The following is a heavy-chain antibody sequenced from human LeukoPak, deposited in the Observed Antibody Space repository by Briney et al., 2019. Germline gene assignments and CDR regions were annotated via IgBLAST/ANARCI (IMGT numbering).Heavy chain of an antibody. Sequence: GGSLRLSCAASGFTLSDYVMNWVRQASGKGLEWVSYISSSGSTIHYAHSVKSRFSISRDNAKNSLYLQMNSQRAEDTAVYYCARRFDIWGQGRMVTVSS. CDR2: ISSSGSTI. CDR1: GFTLSDYV. J-gene: IGHJ3*02. V-gene: IGHV3-48*03. CDR3: ARRFDI.